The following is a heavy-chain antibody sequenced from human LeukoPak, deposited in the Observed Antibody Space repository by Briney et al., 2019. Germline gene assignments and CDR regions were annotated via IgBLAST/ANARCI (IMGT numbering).Heavy chain of an antibody. V-gene: IGHV4-59*01. D-gene: IGHD4-17*01. CDR3: ARDRGGDYGDYRFDS. CDR1: GDSIGNYY. CDR2: IFHTGVT. Sequence: KPSETLSLTCIVSGDSIGNYYWSWIRQPPGKGLEWIGYIFHTGVTNYNPSLERRVTISVDTSKNQFSLKMTSMPGADTAVYYCARDRGGDYGDYRFDSWGQGKLVTVSS. J-gene: IGHJ4*02.